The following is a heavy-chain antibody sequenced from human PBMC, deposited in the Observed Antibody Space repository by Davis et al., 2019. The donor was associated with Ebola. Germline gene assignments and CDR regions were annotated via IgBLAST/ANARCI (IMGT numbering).Heavy chain of an antibody. J-gene: IGHJ6*02. D-gene: IGHD6-13*01. CDR2: IRASSSRI. V-gene: IGHV3-48*01. CDR3: ARDLVNSTWHYYNYAMDV. Sequence: PGGSLRLSCAASGFSFNTYSMNWVRQAPGQGLEWIAYIRASSSRILYADSVKGRFTISRDTSKNMLFLQMGSLRPDDIAVYYCARDLVNSTWHYYNYAMDVWGQGTTVTVS. CDR1: GFSFNTYS.